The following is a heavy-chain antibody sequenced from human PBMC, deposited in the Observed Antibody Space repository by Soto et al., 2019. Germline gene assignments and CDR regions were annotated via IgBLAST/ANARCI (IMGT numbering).Heavy chain of an antibody. CDR3: VEAAQPYYFDY. Sequence: SVKVSCKASGGTFSSYAISWVRQAPGQGLEWMGGIIPIFGTANYAQKFQGRVTITADESTSTAYMELRSLRSDDTAVYYCVEAAQPYYFDYWGQGTLVTVSS. CDR1: GGTFSSYA. D-gene: IGHD2-15*01. V-gene: IGHV1-69*13. J-gene: IGHJ4*02. CDR2: IIPIFGTA.